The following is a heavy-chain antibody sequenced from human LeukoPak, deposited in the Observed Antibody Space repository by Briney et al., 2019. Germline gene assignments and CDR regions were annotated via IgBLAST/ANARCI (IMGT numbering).Heavy chain of an antibody. CDR1: GYTSTGYY. CDR2: INPNSGGT. CDR3: ARAGIAAARGNEYFQH. J-gene: IGHJ1*01. Sequence: ASVKVSCKASGYTSTGYYMHWVRQAPGQGLEWMGWINPNSGGTNYAQKFQGRVTMTRDTSISTAYMELSRLRSDDTAVYYCARAGIAAARGNEYFQHWGQGTLVTVSS. D-gene: IGHD6-13*01. V-gene: IGHV1-2*02.